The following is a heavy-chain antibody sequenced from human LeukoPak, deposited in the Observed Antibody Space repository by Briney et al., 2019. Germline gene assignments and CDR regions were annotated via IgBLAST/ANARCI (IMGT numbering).Heavy chain of an antibody. CDR1: GYPFDTYW. V-gene: IGHV5-51*01. Sequence: GESLKISCRGSGYPFDTYWIGWVRQTPGKGLEWMGIINPLDSDTRYSPSFQGQVTFSADKSITTAYLQWSSLAASDTAMYYCTRRIDYGDYDYWGQGTLVTVSS. CDR2: INPLDSDT. D-gene: IGHD4-17*01. CDR3: TRRIDYGDYDY. J-gene: IGHJ4*02.